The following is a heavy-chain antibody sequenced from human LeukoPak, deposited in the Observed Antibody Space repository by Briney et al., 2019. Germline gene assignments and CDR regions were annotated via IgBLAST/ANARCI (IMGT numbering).Heavy chain of an antibody. CDR3: ARSIIGVLRFLEWLPKYYYYYYMDV. V-gene: IGHV1-8*03. CDR1: GYTFTSYD. J-gene: IGHJ6*03. CDR2: MNPNSGNT. D-gene: IGHD3-3*01. Sequence: GASVKVSCKASGYTFTSYDINWVRQATGQGLEWMGCMNPNSGNTGYAQKFQGRVTITRNTSISTAYMELSSLRSEDTAVYYCARSIIGVLRFLEWLPKYYYYYYMDVWGKGTTVTVSS.